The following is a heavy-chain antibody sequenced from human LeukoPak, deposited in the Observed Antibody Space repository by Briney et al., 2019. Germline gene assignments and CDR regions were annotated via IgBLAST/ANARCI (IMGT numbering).Heavy chain of an antibody. Sequence: KPSETLSLTCTVSGGSISSYYWSWIRQPPGKGLEWIGYIYCSGSTNYNPSLKSRVTISVHTSKNQFSLKLSSVTAADTAVYYCARLVDAYCGGDCYSWDSWFDPWGQGTLVTVSS. CDR2: IYCSGST. CDR1: GGSISSYY. D-gene: IGHD2-21*02. CDR3: ARLVDAYCGGDCYSWDSWFDP. V-gene: IGHV4-59*08. J-gene: IGHJ5*02.